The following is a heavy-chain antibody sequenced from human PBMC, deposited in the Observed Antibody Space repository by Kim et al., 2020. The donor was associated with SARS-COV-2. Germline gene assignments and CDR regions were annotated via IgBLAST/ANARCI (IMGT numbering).Heavy chain of an antibody. D-gene: IGHD2-15*01. V-gene: IGHV4-38-2*02. CDR1: GYSISSGYY. CDR3: ARVLSSRVAYYYYYGMDV. J-gene: IGHJ6*01. Sequence: SETLSLTCTVSGYSISSGYYWGWIRQPPGKGLEWIGSIYHSGSTYYNPSLKSRVTISVDTSKNQFSLKLSSVTAADTAVYYCARVLSSRVAYYYYYGMDV. CDR2: IYHSGST.